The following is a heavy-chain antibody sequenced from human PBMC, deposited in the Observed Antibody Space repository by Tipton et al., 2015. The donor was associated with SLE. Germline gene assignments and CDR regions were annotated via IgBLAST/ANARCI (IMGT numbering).Heavy chain of an antibody. J-gene: IGHJ4*02. Sequence: TLSLTCTVSGGSINSSNWWTWVRQSPGKGLEWLGDIYHSGTTKYNPSLKSRVTISVDRSKNQFSLKLSSVTAADTAVYYCARRDDYGDRRALDYWGQGTLVTVSS. CDR1: GGSINSSNW. CDR2: IYHSGTT. CDR3: ARRDDYGDRRALDY. D-gene: IGHD4-17*01. V-gene: IGHV4-4*02.